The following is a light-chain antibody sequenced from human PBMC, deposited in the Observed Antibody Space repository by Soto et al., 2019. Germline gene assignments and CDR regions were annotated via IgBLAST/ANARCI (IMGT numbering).Light chain of an antibody. V-gene: IGLV1-47*02. CDR3: QSYDSSLRAVV. CDR2: SNI. CDR1: NSNSGSNY. Sequence: QSLLTQPPSASGTPGQRVTISCSGSNSNSGSNYVYWYQQFPGTAPKLLIYSNIQRPSGVPARFSGSKSGTTAYLAISGLRSEDEADYYCQSYDSSLRAVVFGGGTKVTVL. J-gene: IGLJ2*01.